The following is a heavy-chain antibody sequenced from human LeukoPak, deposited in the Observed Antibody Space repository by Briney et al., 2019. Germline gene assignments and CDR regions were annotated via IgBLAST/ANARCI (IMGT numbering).Heavy chain of an antibody. CDR2: IWYDGSNK. Sequence: PGETLTLSCAASGFSFSSYGMHWVCHPPAKGLDRVAVIWYDGSNKYYADSVQGRLTISRANSKNTLYLQMNSLRAEDTAVYYCARSLEDYYYYGMAVWGKGTTVTVSS. CDR3: ARSLEDYYYYGMAV. CDR1: GFSFSSYG. J-gene: IGHJ6*04. V-gene: IGHV3-33*08. D-gene: IGHD3-3*01.